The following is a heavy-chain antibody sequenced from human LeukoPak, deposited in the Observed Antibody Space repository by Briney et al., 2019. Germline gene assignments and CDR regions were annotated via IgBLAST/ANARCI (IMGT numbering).Heavy chain of an antibody. Sequence: GGSLRLSCAVSGFTFSGFWMSWSRQAPGKGLEWVASINSDGSEGYYADVVKGRFTISRDNSKNTLFLQMNSLRTEDTAVYFCARWGNDYSQFDSWGQGTLVTVS. CDR1: GFTFSGFW. D-gene: IGHD4-11*01. CDR2: INSDGSEG. J-gene: IGHJ4*02. CDR3: ARWGNDYSQFDS. V-gene: IGHV3-7*03.